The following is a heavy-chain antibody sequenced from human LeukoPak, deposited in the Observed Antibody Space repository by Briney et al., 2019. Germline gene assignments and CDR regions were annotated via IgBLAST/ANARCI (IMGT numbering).Heavy chain of an antibody. V-gene: IGHV4-59*01. CDR3: ARGGGSSTWPQSHDY. J-gene: IGHJ4*02. CDR1: GRSISYYY. CDR2: IFYRGSN. Sequence: SETLSLTCTVSGRSISYYYWSWIRQPPAKGLEWIGYIFYRGSNNYNTSLKSRATISVDTSKDLFSLKLRAASAADKTVYYYARGGGSSTWPQSHDYWGQGTLVTVSS. D-gene: IGHD2-2*01.